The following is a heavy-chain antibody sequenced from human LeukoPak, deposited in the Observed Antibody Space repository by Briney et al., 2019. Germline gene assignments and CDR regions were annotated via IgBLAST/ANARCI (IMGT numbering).Heavy chain of an antibody. V-gene: IGHV3-74*01. J-gene: IGHJ4*02. Sequence: GGSLRLSCAASGFTFSSNWMHWVRQAPGKGLVWVSRINSDGSSISYADSVKGRFTISRDNAKNTLYLQMNSLRAEDMALYYCASPGHKFTTGTTGYWGQGTLVTVSS. CDR1: GFTFSSNW. D-gene: IGHD1-1*01. CDR2: INSDGSSI. CDR3: ASPGHKFTTGTTGY.